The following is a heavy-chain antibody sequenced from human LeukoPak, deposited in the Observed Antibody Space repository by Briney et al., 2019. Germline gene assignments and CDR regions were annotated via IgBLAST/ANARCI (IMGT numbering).Heavy chain of an antibody. V-gene: IGHV1-8*02. CDR2: INPNSGNT. CDR3: ASENSYGYANWIDP. CDR1: GYTFTGYY. D-gene: IGHD5-18*01. Sequence: GASVTVSCKASGYTFTGYYMHWVRQAPGQGLEWMGWINPNSGNTGYAQKFQGRVTMTRNTSISTAYMELSSLRSEDTAVYYCASENSYGYANWIDPWGQGTPVTVSS. J-gene: IGHJ5*02.